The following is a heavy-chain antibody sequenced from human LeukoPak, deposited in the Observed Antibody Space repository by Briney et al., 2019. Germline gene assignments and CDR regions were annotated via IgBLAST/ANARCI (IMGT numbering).Heavy chain of an antibody. Sequence: GSLRLSCAASGFTFSSYAMSWVRQAPGKGLEWVSAISGSGGSTYYAGSVKGRFTISRDNSKNTLYLQMNSLRAEDTAVYYCAKTYCGGDCPYYYGMDVWGQGTTVTVSS. V-gene: IGHV3-23*01. J-gene: IGHJ6*02. CDR3: AKTYCGGDCPYYYGMDV. CDR2: ISGSGGST. D-gene: IGHD2-21*02. CDR1: GFTFSSYA.